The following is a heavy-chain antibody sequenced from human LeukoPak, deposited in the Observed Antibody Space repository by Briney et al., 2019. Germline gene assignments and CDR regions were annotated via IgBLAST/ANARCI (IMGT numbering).Heavy chain of an antibody. Sequence: GGSLRLSCAASGFTFSSYWMHWVRQAPGKGLVWVSRINSDGSSTSYADSVKGRFTISRDNAKNTLYLQMNSLRAEDTAVYYCATAGYGSGSYFDYWGQGTLVTVSS. J-gene: IGHJ4*02. V-gene: IGHV3-74*01. D-gene: IGHD3-10*01. CDR2: INSDGSST. CDR1: GFTFSSYW. CDR3: ATAGYGSGSYFDY.